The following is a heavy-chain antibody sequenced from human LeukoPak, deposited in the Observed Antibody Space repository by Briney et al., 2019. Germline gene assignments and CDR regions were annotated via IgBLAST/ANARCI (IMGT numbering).Heavy chain of an antibody. J-gene: IGHJ4*02. Sequence: GGSLRLSCAASGFTFSSYAMSWVRQAPGKGLEWVSAISGSGGSTHYADSVKGRFTISRDNSKNTLYLQMNSLRAEDTAVYYCAKDRGHYSTPFDYWGQGTLVTVSS. CDR3: AKDRGHYSTPFDY. CDR2: ISGSGGST. D-gene: IGHD4-11*01. V-gene: IGHV3-23*01. CDR1: GFTFSSYA.